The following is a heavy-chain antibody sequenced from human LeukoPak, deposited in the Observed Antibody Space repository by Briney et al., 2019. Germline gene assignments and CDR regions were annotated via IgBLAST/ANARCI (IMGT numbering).Heavy chain of an antibody. Sequence: ASVKVSCKVSGYTLTELPMHWVRQAPGKGLEWMGGFDPEDGETIYAQKFQGRVTMTEDTSTDTAYMELSSLRSEDTAVYYCATAEQQLVRGGYYYYMDVWGKGTTVTVSS. J-gene: IGHJ6*03. CDR3: ATAEQQLVRGGYYYYMDV. D-gene: IGHD6-13*01. V-gene: IGHV1-24*01. CDR2: FDPEDGET. CDR1: GYTLTELP.